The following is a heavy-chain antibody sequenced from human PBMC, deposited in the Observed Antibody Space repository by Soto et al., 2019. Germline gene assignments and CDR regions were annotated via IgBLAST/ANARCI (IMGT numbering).Heavy chain of an antibody. CDR2: FDPEDGKT. D-gene: IGHD3-3*01. J-gene: IGHJ4*02. V-gene: IGHV1-24*01. Sequence: ASVKVSCKVSGYTLTELSMHWVRQAPGKGLEWMGGFDPEDGKTIYAQKFQGRVTMTEDTSTDTAYMELSSLRSEDTAVYYCATRVRYDFWSGSGLNRGQGTLVTVSS. CDR1: GYTLTELS. CDR3: ATRVRYDFWSGSGLN.